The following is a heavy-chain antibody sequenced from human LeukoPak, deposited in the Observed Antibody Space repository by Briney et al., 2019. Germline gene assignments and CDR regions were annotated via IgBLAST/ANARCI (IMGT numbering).Heavy chain of an antibody. J-gene: IGHJ1*01. Sequence: GSLRLSCVASGFTFSSYSMNWVRQAPGKGLEWVSSISSSSSYIYYADSVKGRFTISRDNAKNSLYLQMNSLRAEDTAVYYCARGPVVVPRRDYFQHWGQGTLVTVSS. V-gene: IGHV3-21*01. D-gene: IGHD2-15*01. CDR2: ISSSSSYI. CDR1: GFTFSSYS. CDR3: ARGPVVVPRRDYFQH.